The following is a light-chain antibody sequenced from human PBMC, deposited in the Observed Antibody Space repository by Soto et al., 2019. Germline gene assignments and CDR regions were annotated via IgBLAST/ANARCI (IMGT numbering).Light chain of an antibody. Sequence: IQMTQSPCARAASTGDRGTIACRASQGISNWLAWYQPKPGKAPKLLIYKASTLKSGVPSRFSGSGSGTEFTLTISSLQPDDFATYYCQHYNSYSEAFGQGTKVDLK. CDR3: QHYNSYSEA. CDR1: QGISNW. CDR2: KAS. J-gene: IGKJ1*01. V-gene: IGKV1-5*03.